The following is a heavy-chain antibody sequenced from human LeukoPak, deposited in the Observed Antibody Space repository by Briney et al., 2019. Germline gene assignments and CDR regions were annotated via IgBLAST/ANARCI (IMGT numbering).Heavy chain of an antibody. Sequence: PSETLSLTCTVSGGSISSYYWSWIRQPAGKGLEWIGRIYTSGSTNYNPSLKSRVTMSVDTSKNQFSLKLSSVTAADTAVYYCARESLGIWFSPIDYWGQGTLVTVSS. CDR2: IYTSGST. J-gene: IGHJ4*02. V-gene: IGHV4-4*07. D-gene: IGHD7-27*01. CDR1: GGSISSYY. CDR3: ARESLGIWFSPIDY.